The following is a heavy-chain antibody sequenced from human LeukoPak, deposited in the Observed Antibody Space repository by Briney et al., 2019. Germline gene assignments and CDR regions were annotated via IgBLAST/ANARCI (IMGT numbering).Heavy chain of an antibody. D-gene: IGHD5-12*01. CDR3: TNSAYNY. CDR1: GFTFSTYG. V-gene: IGHV3-30*02. Sequence: GGSLRLSCAVSGFTFSTYGMHWVRQTPGRGLEWVTLIGPDGSNEEYADSVRGRFTISRDDSKNTLYLQMTSLRTEDTAVYYCTNSAYNYWGQGTLVIVSS. J-gene: IGHJ4*02. CDR2: IGPDGSNE.